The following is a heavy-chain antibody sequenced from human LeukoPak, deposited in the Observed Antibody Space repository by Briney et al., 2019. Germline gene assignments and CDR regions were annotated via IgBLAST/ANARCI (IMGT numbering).Heavy chain of an antibody. CDR1: GGSISSYY. V-gene: IGHV4-4*07. D-gene: IGHD6-13*01. CDR3: ARVAKGIAAAGTKYYYYYMDV. Sequence: SEALSLTCTVSGGSISSYYWSWIRQPAGKGLEWIGRIYTSGSTNYNPSLKSRVTMSVDTSKNQFSLKLSSVTAADTAVYYCARVAKGIAAAGTKYYYYYMDVWGKGTTVTISS. CDR2: IYTSGST. J-gene: IGHJ6*03.